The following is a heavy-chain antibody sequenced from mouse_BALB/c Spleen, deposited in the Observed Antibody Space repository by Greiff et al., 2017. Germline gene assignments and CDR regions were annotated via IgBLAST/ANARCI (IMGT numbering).Heavy chain of an antibody. CDR3: ARSSGGYGSSSFAY. J-gene: IGHJ3*01. Sequence: EVQGVESGGGLVKPGGSLKLSCAASGFTFSSYTMSWVRQTPEKRLEWVATISSGGGNTYYPDSVKGRFTISRDNAKNNLYLQMSSLRSEDTALYYCARSSGGYGSSSFAYWGQGTLVTVSA. CDR1: GFTFSSYT. V-gene: IGHV5-9*03. D-gene: IGHD1-1*01. CDR2: ISSGGGNT.